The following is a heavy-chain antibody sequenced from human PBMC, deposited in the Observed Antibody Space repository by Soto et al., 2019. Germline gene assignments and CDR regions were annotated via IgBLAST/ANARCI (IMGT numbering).Heavy chain of an antibody. CDR3: ARDNPHHWNPDVYFDY. CDR2: ISAYNGNT. D-gene: IGHD1-1*01. CDR1: GYTFTSYG. J-gene: IGHJ4*02. V-gene: IGHV1-18*01. Sequence: GASVKVSCKASGYTFTSYGISWVRQAPGQGLEWMGWISAYNGNTNYAQKLQGRVTMTTDTSTSTAYMELRSLRSDDTAVYYCARDNPHHWNPDVYFDYWGQGTLVTVSS.